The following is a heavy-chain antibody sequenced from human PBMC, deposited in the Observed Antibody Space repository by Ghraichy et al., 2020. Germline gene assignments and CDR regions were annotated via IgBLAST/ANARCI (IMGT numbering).Heavy chain of an antibody. Sequence: GGLRLSCAASGFSVSHKYMNWVRQAPGKGLEWVSVFYRDGFPYYADSVKGRFTVSRDNSENTVYLQMNNLRVEDTAIYHCATGYGYFDLWGQGTLVTVSS. CDR2: FYRDGFP. CDR1: GFSVSHKY. D-gene: IGHD5-12*01. CDR3: ATGYGYFDL. J-gene: IGHJ4*02. V-gene: IGHV3-53*01.